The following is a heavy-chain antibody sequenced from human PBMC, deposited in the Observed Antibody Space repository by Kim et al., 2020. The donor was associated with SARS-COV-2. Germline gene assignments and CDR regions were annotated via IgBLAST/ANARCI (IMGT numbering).Heavy chain of an antibody. D-gene: IGHD3-3*01. J-gene: IGHJ6*02. Sequence: GGSLRLSCAASGFTFSSYGMHWVRQAPGKGLEWVAVISYDGSKKYYADSVKGRFTISRDNSKNTLYLQMNSLRAEDTAVYYCAKDQEYYDFWSGYYTDSRYYYYYGMDVWGQGPPVTVSS. CDR1: GFTFSSYG. V-gene: IGHV3-30*18. CDR2: ISYDGSKK. CDR3: AKDQEYYDFWSGYYTDSRYYYYYGMDV.